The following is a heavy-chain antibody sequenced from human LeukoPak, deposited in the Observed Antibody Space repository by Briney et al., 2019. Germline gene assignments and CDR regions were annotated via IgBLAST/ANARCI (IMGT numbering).Heavy chain of an antibody. CDR1: GFTFSSYA. CDR2: ISSSSYI. Sequence: PGGSLRLSCAASGFTFSSYAMSWVRQAPGKGLEWVSSISSSSYIYYADSVKGRFTISRDNAKNSLYLQMNSLRAEDTAVYYCASAQQFYYYYYYMDVWGKGTTVTVSS. V-gene: IGHV3-21*01. J-gene: IGHJ6*03. D-gene: IGHD6-13*01. CDR3: ASAQQFYYYYYYMDV.